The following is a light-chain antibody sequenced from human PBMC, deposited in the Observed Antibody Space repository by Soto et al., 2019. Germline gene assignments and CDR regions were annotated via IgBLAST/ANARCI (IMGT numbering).Light chain of an antibody. V-gene: IGKV1-5*01. Sequence: DFQMTQSPSTLSASVGDRVTITCRASQSINTWLAWYQQKPGKAPKVLIYDASNLESGVPSRFSGSGSGTEFTLTISSLQADDFATYYCQQYNTYSWTFGQGTKVEIK. CDR1: QSINTW. CDR2: DAS. J-gene: IGKJ1*01. CDR3: QQYNTYSWT.